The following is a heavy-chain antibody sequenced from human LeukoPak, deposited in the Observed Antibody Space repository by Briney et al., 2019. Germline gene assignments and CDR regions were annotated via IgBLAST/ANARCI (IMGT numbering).Heavy chain of an antibody. V-gene: IGHV4-38-2*02. CDR1: DDSITMYY. D-gene: IGHD4-17*01. J-gene: IGHJ6*03. CDR3: ARVVTTGDYYMDV. CDR2: IYYSGST. Sequence: SETLSLTCTVSDDSITMYYWTWIRQPPGKGLEWIGSIYYSGSTYYNPSLKSRVTISVDTSKNQFSLKLSSVTAADTAVYYCARVVTTGDYYMDVWGKGTTVTVSS.